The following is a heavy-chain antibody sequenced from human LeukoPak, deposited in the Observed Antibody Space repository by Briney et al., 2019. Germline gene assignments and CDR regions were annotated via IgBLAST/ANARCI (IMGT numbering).Heavy chain of an antibody. D-gene: IGHD3-22*01. Sequence: PSETLSLTCTVSGGSISSSSYYWGWIRQPPGKGLEWIGYIYYSGSTNYNPSLKSRVTISVDTSKNQFSLKLSSVTAADTAVYYCARDLGYYDGSGYLPFAYWGQGTLVTVSS. CDR2: IYYSGST. V-gene: IGHV4-61*01. CDR1: GGSISSSSYY. J-gene: IGHJ4*02. CDR3: ARDLGYYDGSGYLPFAY.